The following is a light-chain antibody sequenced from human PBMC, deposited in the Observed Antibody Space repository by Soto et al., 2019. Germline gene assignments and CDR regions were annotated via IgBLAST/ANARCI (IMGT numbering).Light chain of an antibody. CDR1: QSISSY. V-gene: IGKV1-39*01. CDR3: QQSYSTPRT. CDR2: AAS. J-gene: IGKJ1*01. Sequence: QINQSPSSLFASVGDRVTITCRASQSISSYLNWYQQKPGKAPKLLIYAASSLQSGVPSRFSGSGSGTDFTLTISSLQPEDFATYYCQQSYSTPRTFGQGTKVDIK.